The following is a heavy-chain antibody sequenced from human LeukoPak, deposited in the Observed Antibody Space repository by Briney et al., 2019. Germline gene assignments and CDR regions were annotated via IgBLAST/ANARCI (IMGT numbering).Heavy chain of an antibody. CDR1: GYTFTSYD. J-gene: IGHJ6*02. D-gene: IGHD3-9*01. Sequence: ASVKVSCKASGYTFTSYDINWVRQATGQGLEWMGWMNPNSGNTGYAQKFQGRVTMTRNTSISTAYMELSSLRSEDTAVYYCARGPIYDILTGYYIYYYYYGMDVWGQGTTVTVSS. V-gene: IGHV1-8*01. CDR3: ARGPIYDILTGYYIYYYYYGMDV. CDR2: MNPNSGNT.